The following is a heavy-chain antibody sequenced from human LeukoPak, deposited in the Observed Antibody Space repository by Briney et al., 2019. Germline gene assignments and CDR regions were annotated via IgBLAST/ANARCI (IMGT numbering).Heavy chain of an antibody. J-gene: IGHJ4*02. D-gene: IGHD4-11*01. CDR3: ASRYDYSNYIDY. CDR1: GGSISSSSYY. CDR2: IYYSEST. V-gene: IGHV4-39*01. Sequence: SETLSLTCTVSGGSISSSSYYWGWIRQPPGKGLEWIGTIYYSESTYYHPSLKSRLTISVDTSKNQFSLTLSSMTAADTAVYYCASRYDYSNYIDYWGQGTLVTVSS.